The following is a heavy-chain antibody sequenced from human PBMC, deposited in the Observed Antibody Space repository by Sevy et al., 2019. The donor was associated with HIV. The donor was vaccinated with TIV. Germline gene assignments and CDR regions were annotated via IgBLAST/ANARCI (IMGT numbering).Heavy chain of an antibody. Sequence: WGSLRLSCAASGFTFSSYAMHWVRQAPGKGLEWVAVISYDGSKKYYADSVKGRFTISRDNSKNTLYLQMNSLRAEDTAVYYCARVGGYQLLYPYYYGMDVWGQGTTVTVSS. CDR2: ISYDGSKK. CDR3: ARVGGYQLLYPYYYGMDV. J-gene: IGHJ6*02. V-gene: IGHV3-30-3*01. D-gene: IGHD2-2*02. CDR1: GFTFSSYA.